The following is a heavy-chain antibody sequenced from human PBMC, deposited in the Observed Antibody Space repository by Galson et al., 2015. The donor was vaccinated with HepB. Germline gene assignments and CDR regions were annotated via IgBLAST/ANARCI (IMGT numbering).Heavy chain of an antibody. D-gene: IGHD3-16*01. CDR1: GYTFTSYG. J-gene: IGHJ6*02. CDR2: ISAYNDNT. Sequence: SVKVSCKASGYTFTSYGISWVRQAPGQGLEWMGWISAYNDNTNYAQKLQGRVTMTTDTSTSTAYMELTSLRSDDTAVYYCARDLGYDYVWGSFEDGMDVWGQGTTVTVSS. CDR3: ARDLGYDYVWGSFEDGMDV. V-gene: IGHV1-18*04.